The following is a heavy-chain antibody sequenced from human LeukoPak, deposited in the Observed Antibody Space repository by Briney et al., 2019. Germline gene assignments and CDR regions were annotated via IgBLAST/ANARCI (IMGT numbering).Heavy chain of an antibody. CDR1: GFTFSSYW. CDR3: ARASSGRGYYYYYMDV. J-gene: IGHJ6*03. D-gene: IGHD6-19*01. CDR2: ISSSGSTI. V-gene: IGHV3-48*04. Sequence: GGSLRLSCAASGFTFSSYWMHWVRQAPGKGLEWVSYISSSGSTIYYADSVKGRFTISRDNAKNSLYLQMNSLRAEDTAVYYCARASSGRGYYYYYMDVWGKGTTVTVSS.